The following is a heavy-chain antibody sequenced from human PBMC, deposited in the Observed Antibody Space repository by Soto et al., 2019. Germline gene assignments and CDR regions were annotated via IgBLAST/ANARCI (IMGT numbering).Heavy chain of an antibody. J-gene: IGHJ2*01. CDR2: IHESGSM. CDR3: ARGTDTWFFDL. CDR1: GGSISSGGYY. Sequence: QVQLQESGPGLVKPSQTLSLTCTVSGGSISSGGYYWSWIRQHPGKGLEWIGYIHESGSMYYKASLKSRVTISIDTSKNQFSLKLTSVTAADTAVYYLARGTDTWFFDLWGRGTLVTVSS. V-gene: IGHV4-31*03. D-gene: IGHD3-9*01.